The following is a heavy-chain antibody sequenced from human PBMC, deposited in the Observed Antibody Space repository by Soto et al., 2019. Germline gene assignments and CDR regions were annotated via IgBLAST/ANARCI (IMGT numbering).Heavy chain of an antibody. CDR1: GFTFSSYW. V-gene: IGHV3-7*01. Sequence: GGSLRLSCAASGFTFSSYWMSWVRQAPGKGLEWVANIKQDGSEKYYVDSVKGRFTISRDNAKNSLYLQMNSLRAEDTAVYYCARDDSYGYPTWFDPWGQGTLVTVSS. J-gene: IGHJ5*02. CDR2: IKQDGSEK. D-gene: IGHD5-18*01. CDR3: ARDDSYGYPTWFDP.